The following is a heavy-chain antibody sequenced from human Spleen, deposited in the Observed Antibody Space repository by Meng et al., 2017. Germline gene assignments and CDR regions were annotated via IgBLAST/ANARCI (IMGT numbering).Heavy chain of an antibody. CDR1: GGSISSNNYY. V-gene: IGHV4-39*01. CDR3: AGHNRQPHPGGWFDP. J-gene: IGHJ5*02. D-gene: IGHD1-14*01. CDR2: IYYSGST. Sequence: QLQLQESGPGLVKPSETLSLTCTVSGGSISSNNYYWGWIRQPPGKGLEWIGSIYYSGSTYYNPSLKSRVTISVDTSKNQFSLKLSSVTAADTAVYYCAGHNRQPHPGGWFDPWGQGTLVTVSS.